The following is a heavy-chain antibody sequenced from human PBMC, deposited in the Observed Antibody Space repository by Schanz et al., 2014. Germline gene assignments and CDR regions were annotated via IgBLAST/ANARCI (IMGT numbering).Heavy chain of an antibody. CDR2: IWYNGSNK. V-gene: IGHV3-33*06. D-gene: IGHD2-21*01. J-gene: IGHJ4*02. Sequence: QVQLVESGGGVVQPGRSLRLSCAASGFTFSKYGVHWVRQAPGKGLEWVAVIWYNGSNKYYADSVRSRFTISRDNSKNTLYLQMNNLRAEDAAVYYGAKEDCSATSCYFRYWGQGTLVTVSS. CDR1: GFTFSKYG. CDR3: AKEDCSATSCYFRY.